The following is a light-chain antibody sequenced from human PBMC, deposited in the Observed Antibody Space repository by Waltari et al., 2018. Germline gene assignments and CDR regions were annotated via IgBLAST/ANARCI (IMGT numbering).Light chain of an antibody. V-gene: IGLV10-54*01. CDR3: SAWDSSLNFWV. CDR1: TTNFGTHE. CDR2: RNN. J-gene: IGLJ3*02. Sequence: QAGLTQPPSVSKGLRQTATLTCTGNTTNFGTHEPAWPQQPQGHPPNAPPYRNNSRPSGISERLSASRSEDTASLTITGLQPEDEADYYCSAWDSSLNFWVFGGGTKLTVL.